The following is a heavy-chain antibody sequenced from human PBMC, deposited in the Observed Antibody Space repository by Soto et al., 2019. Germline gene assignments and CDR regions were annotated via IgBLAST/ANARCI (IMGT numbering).Heavy chain of an antibody. CDR3: AKGDCSGGSCYLGHYYYYYYMDV. V-gene: IGHV3-23*01. J-gene: IGHJ6*03. CDR1: GFTFSSYA. CDR2: ISGSGGST. Sequence: GGSLRLSCAASGFTFSSYAMSWVRQAPGKGLEWVSAISGSGGSTYYADSVKGRFTISRDNSKNTLYLQMNSLRAEDTAVYYCAKGDCSGGSCYLGHYYYYYYMDVWGKGTTVTVSS. D-gene: IGHD2-15*01.